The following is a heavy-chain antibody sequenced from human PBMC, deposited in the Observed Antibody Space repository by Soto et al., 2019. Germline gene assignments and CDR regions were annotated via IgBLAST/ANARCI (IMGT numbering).Heavy chain of an antibody. Sequence: SETLSLTCTVSGGSISGYYWSWIRQSPGKGLEWIGYIYYSGSTNYNPSLKSRVTISVDTSKNQFSLKLSSVTAADTAVYYCARVPSPWGQGTLVTVSS. V-gene: IGHV4-59*12. CDR2: IYYSGST. CDR3: ARVPSP. CDR1: GGSISGYY. J-gene: IGHJ5*02.